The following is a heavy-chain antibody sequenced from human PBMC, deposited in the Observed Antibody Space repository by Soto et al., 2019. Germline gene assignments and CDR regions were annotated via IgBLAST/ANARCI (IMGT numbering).Heavy chain of an antibody. V-gene: IGHV4-59*01. Sequence: SETLSLTCTVSGCSISSYYWSWIRQPPGKGLEWIGYIYYSGSTNYNPSLKSRVTISVDTSKNQFSLKLSYVTAADTAVYYCASGYYDHSGSYSYLDFWGQGTLVTVSS. CDR3: ASGYYDHSGSYSYLDF. J-gene: IGHJ4*02. D-gene: IGHD3-10*01. CDR1: GCSISSYY. CDR2: IYYSGST.